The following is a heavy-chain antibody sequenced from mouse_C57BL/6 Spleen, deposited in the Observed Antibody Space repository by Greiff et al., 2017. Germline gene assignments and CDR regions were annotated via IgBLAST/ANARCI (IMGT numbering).Heavy chain of an antibody. CDR2: IHPNSGST. V-gene: IGHV1-64*01. CDR1: GYTFTSYW. Sequence: QVQLKQPGAELVKPGASVKLSCKASGYTFTSYWMHWVKQRPGQGLEWIGMIHPNSGSTNYNEKFKSKATLTVDKSSSTAYMQLSSLTSEDSAVYYCALYYGSSSPRFDYWGQGTTLTVSP. CDR3: ALYYGSSSPRFDY. D-gene: IGHD1-1*01. J-gene: IGHJ2*01.